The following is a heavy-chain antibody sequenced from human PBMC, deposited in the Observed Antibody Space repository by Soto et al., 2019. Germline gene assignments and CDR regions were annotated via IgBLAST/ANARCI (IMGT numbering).Heavy chain of an antibody. J-gene: IGHJ6*02. V-gene: IGHV3-33*01. D-gene: IGHD6-13*01. CDR1: GFTFGNNA. CDR2: IWFDGNNK. Sequence: QVQVVESGGNMVQPGRSLRLSCAASGFTFGNNAMHWVRHAAGKGLEWVAQIWFDGNNKYYTDSVKGRFTISRDNLKNTVYLQMDSLRADDTAVYYCARDGQQLAPYAMDVWGQGTTVIVSS. CDR3: ARDGQQLAPYAMDV.